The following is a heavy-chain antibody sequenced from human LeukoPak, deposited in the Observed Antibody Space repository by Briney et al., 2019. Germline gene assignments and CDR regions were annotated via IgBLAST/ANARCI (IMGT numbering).Heavy chain of an antibody. CDR1: GFTFSSYA. Sequence: PGGSLRLSCAASGFTFSSYAMSWVRQAPGKGLEWVSAISGSGGSTYYADSVKGRFTISRDNSKNTLYLQMNSLRAEDTAVYYCAKFISNARYYYYYMDVWGKGTTVTVSS. CDR2: ISGSGGST. CDR3: AKFISNARYYYYYMDV. V-gene: IGHV3-23*01. D-gene: IGHD3-10*01. J-gene: IGHJ6*03.